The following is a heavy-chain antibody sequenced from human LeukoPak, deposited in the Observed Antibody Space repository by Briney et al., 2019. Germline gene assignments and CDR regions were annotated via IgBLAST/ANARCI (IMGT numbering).Heavy chain of an antibody. D-gene: IGHD3-10*01. J-gene: IGHJ5*02. V-gene: IGHV4-4*07. CDR3: ARDSGTTGEVKFDP. CDR2: IYGSGTI. CDR1: GGSISRSY. Sequence: PSETLSLTCTVSGGSISRSYWSWMRQPAGKGPEWIGRIYGSGTITYNPSLGSRVTMSVDTSKNQFSLKLRSVTAADTAVYYCARDSGTTGEVKFDPWGQGILVTVSS.